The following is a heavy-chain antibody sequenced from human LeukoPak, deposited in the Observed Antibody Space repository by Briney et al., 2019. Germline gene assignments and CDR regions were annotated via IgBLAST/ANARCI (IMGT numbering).Heavy chain of an antibody. CDR2: IDISGDTT. J-gene: IGHJ5*02. V-gene: IGHV3-23*01. CDR1: GFPFSSHA. Sequence: GGSLRLSCTASGFPFSSHAFSWVRQPPGGGLGWVSCIDISGDTTYYADSVKGRFTISRDNSKNTPYLQMGSRRVEDTAPYYCANETRPNDHWGQGALVTVSS. CDR3: ANETRPNDH.